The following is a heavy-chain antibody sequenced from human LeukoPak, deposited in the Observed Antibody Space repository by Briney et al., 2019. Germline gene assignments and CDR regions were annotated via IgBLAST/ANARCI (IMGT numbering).Heavy chain of an antibody. CDR3: TTDRYGDYDNYYYYMDV. V-gene: IGHV3-15*01. J-gene: IGHJ6*03. D-gene: IGHD4-17*01. CDR2: IKSKTDGGTT. CDR1: GFTFSNAW. Sequence: GGSLRLSCAASGFTFSNAWMSWVRQAPGKGLEWVGRIKSKTDGGTTDYAAPVKGRFTISRDDSKNTLYLQMNSLKTEDTAVYYCTTDRYGDYDNYYYYMDVWGKGTTVTVSS.